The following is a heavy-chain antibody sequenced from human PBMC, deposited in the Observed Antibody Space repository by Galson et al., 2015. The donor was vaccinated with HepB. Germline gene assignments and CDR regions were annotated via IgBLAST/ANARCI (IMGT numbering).Heavy chain of an antibody. D-gene: IGHD5-18*01. CDR3: ARGGDTAMDDYYFDY. J-gene: IGHJ4*02. CDR2: IDPSDSYT. CDR1: GYSFTSYW. Sequence: QSGAEVKKPGESLRISCKGSGYSFTSYWISWVRQMPGKGLEWMGRIDPSDSYTNYSPSFQGHVTISADKSISTAYLQWSSLKASDTAMYYCARGGDTAMDDYYFDYWGQGTLVTVSS. V-gene: IGHV5-10-1*01.